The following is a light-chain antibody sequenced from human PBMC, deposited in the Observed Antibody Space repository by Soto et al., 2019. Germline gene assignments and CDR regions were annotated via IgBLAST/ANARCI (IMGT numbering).Light chain of an antibody. Sequence: QSVLTRPPSASGSPGQSVTSSCTGTSSDVGGYNYVSWYQQHPGKAPKLMIYEVTKRPSGVPDRFSGSKSGNTASLTVSGLQAEDEADYFCCSHAGDNTYVFGTGTKV. J-gene: IGLJ1*01. CDR3: CSHAGDNTYV. V-gene: IGLV2-8*01. CDR1: SSDVGGYNY. CDR2: EVT.